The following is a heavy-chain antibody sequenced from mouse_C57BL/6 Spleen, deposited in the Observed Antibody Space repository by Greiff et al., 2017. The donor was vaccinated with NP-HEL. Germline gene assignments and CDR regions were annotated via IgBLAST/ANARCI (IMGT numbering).Heavy chain of an antibody. CDR1: GYSITSDY. D-gene: IGHD2-2*01. V-gene: IGHV3-8*01. CDR2: ISYSGST. J-gene: IGHJ2*01. Sequence: EVKLVESGPGLAKPSQTLSLTCSVTGYSITSDYWNWIRKFPGNKLEYMGYISYSGSTYYNPSLKSRISITRDTSKNQYYLQLNSVTTEDTATYYCARSLYYGYDLYYFDYWGQGTTLTVSS. CDR3: ARSLYYGYDLYYFDY.